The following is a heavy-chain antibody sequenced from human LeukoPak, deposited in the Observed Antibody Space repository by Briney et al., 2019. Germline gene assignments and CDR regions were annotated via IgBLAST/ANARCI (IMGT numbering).Heavy chain of an antibody. Sequence: SQTLSLTCTVSGGSISSGGYYWSWIRQHPGKGLEWIGYIYYSGSTYCNPSLKSRVTISVDTSKNQFSLKLSSVTAADTAVYYCARDNPRYDFWSGFMLWGQGTLVTVSS. V-gene: IGHV4-31*03. CDR2: IYYSGST. J-gene: IGHJ4*02. CDR1: GGSISSGGYY. CDR3: ARDNPRYDFWSGFML. D-gene: IGHD3-3*01.